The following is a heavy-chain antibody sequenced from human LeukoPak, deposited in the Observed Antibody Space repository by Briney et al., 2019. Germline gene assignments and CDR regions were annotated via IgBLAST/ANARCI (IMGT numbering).Heavy chain of an antibody. CDR2: IYYSGST. CDR3: ARYDHSPDAFDI. Sequence: SETLSLTCTVSGYSISSGYYWGWIRQPPGKGVEWIGSIYYSGSTYYNPSLKSRVTISIDTSKNHFSLKLSSVTAADTALYYCARYDHSPDAFDIWGQGTMVTVSS. J-gene: IGHJ3*02. D-gene: IGHD1-14*01. CDR1: GYSISSGYY. V-gene: IGHV4-38-2*02.